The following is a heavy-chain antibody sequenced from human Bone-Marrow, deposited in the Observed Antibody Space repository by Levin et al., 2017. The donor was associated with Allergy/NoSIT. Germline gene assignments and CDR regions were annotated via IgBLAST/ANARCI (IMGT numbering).Heavy chain of an antibody. J-gene: IGHJ6*02. D-gene: IGHD3-10*01. V-gene: IGHV4-31*03. Sequence: SETLSLTCTVSGDSLSSGHYYWSWIRQHPGKGLEWIGYSHYSGSSYYNPSLKSRFIILKDTTKNQLSLKVTSVTAADTAVYFCARWEPYYGPYDYGLDVWGQGTAVTVSS. CDR2: SHYSGSS. CDR1: GDSLSSGHYY. CDR3: ARWEPYYGPYDYGLDV.